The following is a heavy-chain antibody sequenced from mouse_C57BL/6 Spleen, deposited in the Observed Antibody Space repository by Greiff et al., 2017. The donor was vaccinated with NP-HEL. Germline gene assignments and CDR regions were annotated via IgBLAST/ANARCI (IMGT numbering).Heavy chain of an antibody. J-gene: IGHJ4*01. CDR1: SPSFLLSF. Sequence: QSGREWGKKGASVWLSCHSSSPSFLLSFLPFFPPLPFHCLYLILLVYPGDGDTNYNGKFKGKPTLTADKSSSTAYMQLSSLTSEDSAVYFCARTDSSGHYYAMDYWGQGTSVTVSS. CDR2: VYPGDGDT. D-gene: IGHD3-2*02. CDR3: ARTDSSGHYYAMDY. V-gene: IGHV1-82*01.